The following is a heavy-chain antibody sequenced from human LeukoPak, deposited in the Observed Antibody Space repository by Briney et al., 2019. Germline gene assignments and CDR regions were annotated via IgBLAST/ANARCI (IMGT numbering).Heavy chain of an antibody. D-gene: IGHD3-9*01. Sequence: ASVKVSCKASGYTFTSYGISWVRQAPGQGLEWMGWISGYNGHTNYAQNLQGRVTMTTDTPASTAYVELRSLRSDDTAVYYCARGGLRYFDYENGFDIWGQGTMVTVSS. J-gene: IGHJ3*02. CDR3: ARGGLRYFDYENGFDI. CDR1: GYTFTSYG. CDR2: ISGYNGHT. V-gene: IGHV1-18*01.